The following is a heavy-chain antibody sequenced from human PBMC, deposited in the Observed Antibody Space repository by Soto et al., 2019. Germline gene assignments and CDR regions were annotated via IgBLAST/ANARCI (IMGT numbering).Heavy chain of an antibody. J-gene: IGHJ4*02. Sequence: GASVKVSCKPSGYAFTSYLLYWVRQAPGQRLEWMGWINTGNGNTKYSQKFQGRVTITRDTSASTAYMELSSLTSEDTAVYYCASGNCGYICYHDYCGQGTLVTVSS. D-gene: IGHD5-12*01. CDR2: INTGNGNT. V-gene: IGHV1-3*04. CDR3: ASGNCGYICYHDY. CDR1: GYAFTSYL.